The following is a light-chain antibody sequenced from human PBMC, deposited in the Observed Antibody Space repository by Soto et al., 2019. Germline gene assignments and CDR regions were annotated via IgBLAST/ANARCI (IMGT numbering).Light chain of an antibody. J-gene: IGKJ4*01. CDR2: GAS. CDR3: QHYHKLPLT. V-gene: IGKV3-15*01. CDR1: QSVSSN. Sequence: EIVLTQSPATLSVSPGERATLSCRASQSVSSNLAWYQQKPGQAPRLVIYGASTRATGIPARFSGSGSGTEFTLTISSVQSEDFVVYYWQHYHKLPLTCGGGAKVEIK.